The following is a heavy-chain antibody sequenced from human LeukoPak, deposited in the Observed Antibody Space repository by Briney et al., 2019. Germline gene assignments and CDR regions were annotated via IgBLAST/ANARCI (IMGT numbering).Heavy chain of an antibody. CDR1: GYTFTGYY. V-gene: IGHV1-2*02. CDR3: ARGRHRGYCSSTSCYSPPPY. Sequence: GASVKVSCKASGYTFTGYYMHWVRQAPGQGLEWMGWINPNSGGTNYVQKFQGRVTMTRNTSISTAYMELSSLRSEDTAVYYCARGRHRGYCSSTSCYSPPPYWGQGTLVTVSS. CDR2: INPNSGGT. J-gene: IGHJ4*02. D-gene: IGHD2-2*02.